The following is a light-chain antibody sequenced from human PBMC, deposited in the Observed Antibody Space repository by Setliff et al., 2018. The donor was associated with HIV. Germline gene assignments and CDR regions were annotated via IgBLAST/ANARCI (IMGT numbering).Light chain of an antibody. Sequence: LTQPASVSGSPGQSITISCTGTNSDVGSYNFVSWYQLHPGKAPKLMIYEVNNRPSGVSNRFSGSKSGNTASLTISGLQAEDEADYYCCSYAGDTAFYVFGIGTKV. CDR3: CSYAGDTAFYV. CDR1: NSDVGSYNF. CDR2: EVN. J-gene: IGLJ1*01. V-gene: IGLV2-23*02.